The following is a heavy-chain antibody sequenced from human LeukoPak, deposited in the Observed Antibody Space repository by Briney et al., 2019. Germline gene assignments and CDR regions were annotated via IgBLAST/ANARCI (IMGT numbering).Heavy chain of an antibody. CDR3: ARDAPDAIPMIGREDYNNWLDP. CDR1: GYTFTSYY. J-gene: IGHJ5*02. Sequence: ASVEVSCKASGYTFTSYYMHWVRQAPGQGLEWMGVINPSGGSTSYAQKFQGRVTMTRDTSTSTVYMELSSLRSEDTAVYYCARDAPDAIPMIGREDYNNWLDPWGQGTLVTVSS. V-gene: IGHV1-46*01. CDR2: INPSGGST. D-gene: IGHD3-22*01.